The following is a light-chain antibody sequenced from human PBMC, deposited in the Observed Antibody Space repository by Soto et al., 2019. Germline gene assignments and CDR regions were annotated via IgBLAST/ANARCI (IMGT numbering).Light chain of an antibody. V-gene: IGLV2-14*01. J-gene: IGLJ1*01. CDR1: SSDVGGYNY. CDR2: EVS. CDR3: SSFTSSTVYV. Sequence: QSALTQPASVSGSPGQSITISCTGTSSDVGGYNYVSWYQQHPGKAPKLMIYEVSDRPSGVSNRFSGSKSGNTASLTISGLQSEDEADYYCSSFTSSTVYVFGTGTKPPS.